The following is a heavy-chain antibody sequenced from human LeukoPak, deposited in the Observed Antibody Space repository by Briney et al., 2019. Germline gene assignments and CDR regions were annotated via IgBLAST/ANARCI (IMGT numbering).Heavy chain of an antibody. V-gene: IGHV3-30*04. CDR1: GFTFSSYA. D-gene: IGHD3-10*01. Sequence: GGSLRLSCAASGFTFSSYAMRGVRQAPGKGLEWVAVISYDGSNKYYADPVKGRFTISRDNSKNTLYLQMNSLRAEDTAVYYCARLSTSSGSYYGWGQGTLVTVSS. CDR3: ARLSTSSGSYYG. CDR2: ISYDGSNK. J-gene: IGHJ4*02.